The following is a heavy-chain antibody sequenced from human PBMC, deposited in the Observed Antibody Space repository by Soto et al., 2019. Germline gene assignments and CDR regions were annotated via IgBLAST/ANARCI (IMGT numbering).Heavy chain of an antibody. V-gene: IGHV3-23*01. CDR3: AKDPRVHSYDSGSSTY. CDR1: GFTFSNYA. CDR2: ISGSGGST. Sequence: EVQLLEAGGGLVQPGGSLRLSCAASGFTFSNYAMSWVRQAPGKGLEWVSAISGSGGSTYYADSVKGRFTISRDNSNNTLYLQMNSLRAEDTAVYYCAKDPRVHSYDSGSSTYWGQGTVVTVSS. D-gene: IGHD3-10*01. J-gene: IGHJ4*02.